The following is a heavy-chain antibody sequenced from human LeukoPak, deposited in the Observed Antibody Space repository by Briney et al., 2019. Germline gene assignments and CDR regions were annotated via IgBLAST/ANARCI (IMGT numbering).Heavy chain of an antibody. CDR3: ARERLTMVRGIDY. CDR2: ISSSSSYI. Sequence: GGSLRLSCAASGFTFNSYSMNWVRQAPGKGLEWVSSISSSSSYIYYADSVKGRFTISRDNAKKSLYLQMNSLRAEDTAVYYCARERLTMVRGIDYWGQGTLVTVSS. D-gene: IGHD3-10*01. V-gene: IGHV3-21*01. CDR1: GFTFNSYS. J-gene: IGHJ4*02.